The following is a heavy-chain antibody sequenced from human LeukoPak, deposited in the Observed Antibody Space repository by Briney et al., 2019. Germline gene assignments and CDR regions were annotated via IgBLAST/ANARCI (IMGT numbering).Heavy chain of an antibody. J-gene: IGHJ4*02. CDR3: ARDEYYDFWSGYRDY. V-gene: IGHV1-18*01. Sequence: ASVKVSCKASGYTFTGYGISWVRQAPGQGLEWMGWISAYNGNTNYAQKLQGRVTMTTDTSTSTAYMELRSLRSDDTAVYYCARDEYYDFWSGYRDYWGQGTLVTVSS. D-gene: IGHD3-3*01. CDR2: ISAYNGNT. CDR1: GYTFTGYG.